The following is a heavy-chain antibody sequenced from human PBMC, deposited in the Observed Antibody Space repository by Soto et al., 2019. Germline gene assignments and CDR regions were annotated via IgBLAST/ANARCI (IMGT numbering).Heavy chain of an antibody. CDR1: GYTFTSYA. D-gene: IGHD1-26*01. J-gene: IGHJ5*02. Sequence: ASVKVSCKASGYTFTSYAMHWVRQAPGQRLEWMGWINAGNGNTKYSQKFQGRVTITRDTSASTAYMELSSLRSEDTAVYYCARDREGQDWFDPWGQGTLVTVSS. V-gene: IGHV1-3*01. CDR3: ARDREGQDWFDP. CDR2: INAGNGNT.